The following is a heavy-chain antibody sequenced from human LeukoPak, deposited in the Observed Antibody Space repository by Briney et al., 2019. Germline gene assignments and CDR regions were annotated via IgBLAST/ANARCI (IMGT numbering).Heavy chain of an antibody. V-gene: IGHV3-48*01. CDR2: ISSRSATI. Sequence: GGSLRLSCAASGFTFSSYSMNWVRQAPGEGLEWVSYISSRSATIYYADSVKGRFTISRDNAKNSLYLQVNSLRAEDTAVYYCAELGITMIGGVWGKGTTVTISS. J-gene: IGHJ6*04. D-gene: IGHD3-10*02. CDR3: AELGITMIGGV. CDR1: GFTFSSYS.